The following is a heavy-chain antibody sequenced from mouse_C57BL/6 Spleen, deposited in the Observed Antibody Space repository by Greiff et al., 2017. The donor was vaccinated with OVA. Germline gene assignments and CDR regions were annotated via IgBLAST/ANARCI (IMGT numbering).Heavy chain of an antibody. CDR1: GFTFSSYA. J-gene: IGHJ2*01. CDR3: TRDQFYDGYSYYFDY. Sequence: EVQVVESGEGLVKPGGSLKLSCAASGFTFSSYAMSWVRQTPEKRLEWVAYISSGGDYIYYADTVKGRFTISRDNARNTLYLQMSSLKSEDTAMYYCTRDQFYDGYSYYFDYWGQGTTLTVSS. V-gene: IGHV5-9-1*02. D-gene: IGHD2-3*01. CDR2: ISSGGDYI.